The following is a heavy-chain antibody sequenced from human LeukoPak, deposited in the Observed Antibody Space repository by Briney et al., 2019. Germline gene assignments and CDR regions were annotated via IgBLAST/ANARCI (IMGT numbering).Heavy chain of an antibody. J-gene: IGHJ4*02. V-gene: IGHV5-51*01. CDR2: IYPGDSDT. CDR3: ARATYFYGSGTYSSFDY. CDR1: GYSFTSYW. D-gene: IGHD3-10*01. Sequence: GESLKISCKGSGYSFTSYWIGWVRQMPGKGLEWMGIIYPGDSDTRYSPSFQGQVTISADKSISTAYLQWSSLKASDTAMYFCARATYFYGSGTYSSFDYWGQGTLVTVSS.